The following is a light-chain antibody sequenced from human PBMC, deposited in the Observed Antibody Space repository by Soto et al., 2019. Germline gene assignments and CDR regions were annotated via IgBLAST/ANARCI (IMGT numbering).Light chain of an antibody. Sequence: QSVLTQPASVSGSPGQSITISCTGTSSDVGGYNYVSWYQQHPGKAPKLMIYDVSNRPSGVSNRFSGSKSGNPASLTISGLQAEDEADYYCSSYTSSSTLLYVFGPGTKLTVL. CDR1: SSDVGGYNY. V-gene: IGLV2-14*01. CDR3: SSYTSSSTLLYV. CDR2: DVS. J-gene: IGLJ1*01.